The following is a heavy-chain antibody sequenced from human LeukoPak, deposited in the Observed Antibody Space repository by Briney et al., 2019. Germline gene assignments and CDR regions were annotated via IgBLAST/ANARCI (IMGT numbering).Heavy chain of an antibody. V-gene: IGHV1-2*06. CDR1: GYTFCDYY. J-gene: IGHJ5*02. CDR2: INPKSGGV. CDR3: ASCVGTCGSDH. Sequence: AALKVSCKAYGYTFCDYYMHWVRQAPGQGLERMGRINPKSGGVNFAEKFQGRVTMTRDISIMTVYRELSRVTYDDTAVYYCASCVGTCGSDHWGQGTLVTVSS. D-gene: IGHD2-21*01.